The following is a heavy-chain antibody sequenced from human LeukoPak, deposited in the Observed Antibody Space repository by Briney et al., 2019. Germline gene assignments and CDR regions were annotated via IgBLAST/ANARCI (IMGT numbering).Heavy chain of an antibody. J-gene: IGHJ4*02. Sequence: ASVKVSCKASGYTFTEYYMHWVRQAPGQGLEWVGRVIPVHGTVSYGKRFKGRLTITADISANVAYMDLSGLTSEDTAIYFCATYFYVSGSYYPLESWGPGSLVRVSP. CDR1: GYTFTEYY. D-gene: IGHD3-10*01. CDR3: ATYFYVSGSYYPLES. CDR2: VIPVHGTV. V-gene: IGHV1-69*08.